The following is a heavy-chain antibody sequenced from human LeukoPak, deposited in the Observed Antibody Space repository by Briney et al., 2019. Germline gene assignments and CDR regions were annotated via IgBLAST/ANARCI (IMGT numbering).Heavy chain of an antibody. CDR3: ALGVMAAARDDY. CDR2: IYYSGST. CDR1: GGSISSYY. V-gene: IGHV4-59*12. Sequence: SETLSLTCTVSGGSISSYYWSWIRQPPGKGLEWIGYIYYSGSTNYNPSLKSRVTISVDTSKNQFSLKLSSVTAADTAVYYCALGVMAAARDDYWGQGTLVTVSS. D-gene: IGHD6-25*01. J-gene: IGHJ4*02.